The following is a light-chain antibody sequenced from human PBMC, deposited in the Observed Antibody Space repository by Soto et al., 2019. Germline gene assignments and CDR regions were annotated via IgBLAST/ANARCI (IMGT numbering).Light chain of an antibody. CDR2: GAS. CDR1: QSVSSN. J-gene: IGKJ1*01. CDR3: QQYNNWPPAWT. V-gene: IGKV3-15*01. Sequence: EIVMTQSPATLSVSPGERATLSCRASQSVSSNLAWYQQKPGQAHRLLIYGASTRATGIPARFSGNGSGAKFTLTISSLQFEDFAVYYCQQYNNWPPAWTFGQGTKV.